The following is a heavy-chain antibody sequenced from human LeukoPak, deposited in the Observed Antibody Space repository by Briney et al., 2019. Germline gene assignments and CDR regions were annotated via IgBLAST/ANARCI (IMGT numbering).Heavy chain of an antibody. CDR1: GGSISSSSYY. CDR2: IYYSGST. CDR3: ARAVSGRFDY. V-gene: IGHV4-61*05. D-gene: IGHD6-19*01. J-gene: IGHJ4*02. Sequence: SETLSLTCTVSGGSISSSSYYWGWIRQPPGQGLEWTGYIYYSGSTNYNPSLNSRVTISVDTSKNQFSLRLSSVTAADTAIYYCARAVSGRFDYWGQGTLVAVSS.